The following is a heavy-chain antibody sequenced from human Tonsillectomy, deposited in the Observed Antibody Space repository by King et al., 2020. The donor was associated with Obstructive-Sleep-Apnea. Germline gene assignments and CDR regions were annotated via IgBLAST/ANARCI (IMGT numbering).Heavy chain of an antibody. D-gene: IGHD2-21*02. J-gene: IGHJ2*01. CDR2: IWYDGSNR. CDR3: ARQGGYCGGDCYPGYFDL. Sequence: VHLVESGGGVGQPGRSLRLSCAASGFSFSNYGMHWVRQAPGKGLEWVAVIWYDGSNRYYADAVKGRFTISRDNSKNRLYLQMNSLRAEDTAVYYCARQGGYCGGDCYPGYFDLWGRGTLVTVSS. V-gene: IGHV3-33*01. CDR1: GFSFSNYG.